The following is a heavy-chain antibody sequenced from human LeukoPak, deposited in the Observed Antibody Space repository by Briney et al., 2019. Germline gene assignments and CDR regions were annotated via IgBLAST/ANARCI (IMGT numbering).Heavy chain of an antibody. CDR1: GGSISSNY. Sequence: PSETLSLTCTVSGGSISSNYWSWIRQPPGKGLEWIGYIYNSGSTIYNPSLKSRVTISVDTSKNRFSLKLSSVTAADTAVYYCAGASRVRLDYWGEGTLVTVSS. J-gene: IGHJ4*02. CDR2: IYNSGST. CDR3: AGASRVRLDY. V-gene: IGHV4-59*01. D-gene: IGHD4/OR15-4a*01.